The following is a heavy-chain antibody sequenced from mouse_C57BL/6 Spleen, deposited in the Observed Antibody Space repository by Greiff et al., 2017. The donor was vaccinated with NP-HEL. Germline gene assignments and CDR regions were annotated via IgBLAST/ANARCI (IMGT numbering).Heavy chain of an antibody. D-gene: IGHD2-5*01. CDR3: ARRGYSNYEALFAY. CDR1: GFTFSDYG. CDR2: ISSGSSTI. Sequence: EVQRVESGGGLVKPGGSLKLSCAASGFTFSDYGMHWVRQAPEKGLEWVAYISSGSSTIYYADTVKGRFTIARDNAKNTLFLQMTSLRSEDTAMYYCARRGYSNYEALFAYWGQGTLVTVSA. V-gene: IGHV5-17*01. J-gene: IGHJ3*01.